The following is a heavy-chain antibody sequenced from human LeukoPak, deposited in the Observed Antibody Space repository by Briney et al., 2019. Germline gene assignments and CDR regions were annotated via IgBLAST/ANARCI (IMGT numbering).Heavy chain of an antibody. V-gene: IGHV3-30-3*01. CDR2: ISYDGSNK. D-gene: IGHD1-26*01. J-gene: IGHJ4*02. CDR1: GFTFSSYA. CDR3: ARGGSYLSPLGYFDY. Sequence: GGSLRLSCAASGFTFSSYAMHWVRQAPGKGLEWVAVISYDGSNKYYADSVKGRFTISRDNSKNTLYLQVNSLRAEDTAVYYCARGGSYLSPLGYFDYWGQGTLVTVSS.